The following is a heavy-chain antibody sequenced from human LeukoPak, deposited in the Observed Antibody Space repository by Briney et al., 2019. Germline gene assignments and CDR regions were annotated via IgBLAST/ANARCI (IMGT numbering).Heavy chain of an antibody. CDR1: GYSISSGYY. D-gene: IGHD6-19*01. J-gene: IGHJ4*02. CDR3: ARRSLWLAFDY. CDR2: IYHSGST. Sequence: SETLSLTCAVSGYSISSGYYWGWIRQPPGKGLEWIGSIYHSGSTYYNPSLKSRVTISLDTSKNQFSLKLSSVTAADTAVYYCARRSLWLAFDYWGQGTLVTVSS. V-gene: IGHV4-38-2*01.